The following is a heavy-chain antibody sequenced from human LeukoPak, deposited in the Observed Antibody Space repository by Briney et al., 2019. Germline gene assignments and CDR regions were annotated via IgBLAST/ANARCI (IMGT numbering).Heavy chain of an antibody. J-gene: IGHJ4*02. V-gene: IGHV4-59*12. Sequence: SETLSLTCSVSGASFSTNYWSWTRQPPGRGLEWIGYVFDSGSTNYNPSLKSRVTMSVDTSKNQFSLKLSSVTAADTAVYYCARELIGPPTVDYWGQGTLVTVSS. D-gene: IGHD4-11*01. CDR3: ARELIGPPTVDY. CDR1: GASFSTNY. CDR2: VFDSGST.